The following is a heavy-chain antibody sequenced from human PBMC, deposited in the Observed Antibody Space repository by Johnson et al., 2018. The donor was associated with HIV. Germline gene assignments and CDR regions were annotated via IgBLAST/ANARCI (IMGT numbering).Heavy chain of an antibody. J-gene: IGHJ3*02. V-gene: IGHV3-20*04. D-gene: IGHD1-26*01. Sequence: VQLVESGGGVVQPGRSLRLSCAASGFTFSSYAMHWVRQAPGKGLEWVSGINWNGGSTGYADSVKGRFTISRDNAKNSLYLQMNSLRAEDTAVYYCASREVGAKSEHAFDIWGQGTMVTVSS. CDR2: INWNGGST. CDR1: GFTFSSYA. CDR3: ASREVGAKSEHAFDI.